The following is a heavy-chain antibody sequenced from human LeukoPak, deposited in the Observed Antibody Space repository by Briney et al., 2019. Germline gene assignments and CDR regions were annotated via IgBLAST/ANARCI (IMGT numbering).Heavy chain of an antibody. CDR1: GGSFSGYY. Sequence: PSETLSLTCVVYGGSFSGYYWSWIRQPPGKGLEGVGEIDHSGTTNYNPSLKSRVTMSVDTSKNQFSLMVCSVTAADTAVYYCATGRNGVVPAPILGVGPWYNYHYMDVWGKGTTVTVSS. CDR2: IDHSGTT. J-gene: IGHJ6*03. D-gene: IGHD2-2*02. V-gene: IGHV4-34*01. CDR3: ATGRNGVVPAPILGVGPWYNYHYMDV.